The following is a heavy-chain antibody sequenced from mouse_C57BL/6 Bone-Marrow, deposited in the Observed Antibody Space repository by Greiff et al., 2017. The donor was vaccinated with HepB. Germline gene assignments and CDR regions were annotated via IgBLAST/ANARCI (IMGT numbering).Heavy chain of an antibody. Sequence: EVKLVESGGGLVKPGGSLKLSCAASGFTFSSYAMSWVRQTPEKRLEWVATISDGGSYTYYPDNVKGRFTISRDNAKNNLYLQMSHLKSEDTAMYYCARDQGYYGSSHWYFDVWGTGTTVTVSS. J-gene: IGHJ1*03. V-gene: IGHV5-4*01. CDR2: ISDGGSYT. CDR3: ARDQGYYGSSHWYFDV. CDR1: GFTFSSYA. D-gene: IGHD1-1*01.